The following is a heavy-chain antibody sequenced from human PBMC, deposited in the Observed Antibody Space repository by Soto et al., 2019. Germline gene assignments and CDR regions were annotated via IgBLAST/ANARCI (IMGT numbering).Heavy chain of an antibody. Sequence: SETLSLTCAVYGGSFSGYYWSWIRQPPGKGLEWIGEINHSGSTNYNPSLKSRVTISVDTSKNQFSLKLSSVTAADTAVYYCARGQGDYWGQGTLVTVSS. V-gene: IGHV4-34*01. CDR2: INHSGST. J-gene: IGHJ4*02. CDR3: ARGQGDY. CDR1: GGSFSGYY.